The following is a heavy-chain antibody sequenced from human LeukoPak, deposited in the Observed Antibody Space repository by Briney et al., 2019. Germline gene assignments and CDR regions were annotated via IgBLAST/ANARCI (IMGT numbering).Heavy chain of an antibody. V-gene: IGHV3-23*01. Sequence: GGSLRLSCAASGFTFSSYVMNWVRQAPGKGLEWASTISGSGGNTYYADSVKGRFTISRDNSKNTLYLQMNSLRAEDTAVYYCAKAVGATLADFDYWGQGTLVTVSS. CDR2: ISGSGGNT. CDR1: GFTFSSYV. D-gene: IGHD1-26*01. J-gene: IGHJ4*02. CDR3: AKAVGATLADFDY.